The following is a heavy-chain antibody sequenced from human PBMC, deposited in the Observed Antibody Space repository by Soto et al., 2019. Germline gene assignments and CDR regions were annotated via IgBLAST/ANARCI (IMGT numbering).Heavy chain of an antibody. D-gene: IGHD3-16*01. J-gene: IGHJ6*02. Sequence: GASAEVCCKASGYTFNSYGRSWVRQAPGQGLEWMGWISAYNGNTNYAQKFQGRVTMTTDTSTSTAYMELRSLRSDDTAVYYCARDLGGFMDVWGQGTTVTVSS. CDR3: ARDLGGFMDV. CDR1: GYTFNSYG. CDR2: ISAYNGNT. V-gene: IGHV1-18*01.